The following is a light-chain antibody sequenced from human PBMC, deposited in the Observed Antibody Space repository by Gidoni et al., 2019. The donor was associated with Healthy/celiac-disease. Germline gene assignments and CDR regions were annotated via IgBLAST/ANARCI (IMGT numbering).Light chain of an antibody. Sequence: EIVLTQSPATLSLSPGERATLTCRASQSVSSYLAWYQQKPGQAPRLLIYDASNRATGIPARFSGSGSGTHFTLTMSSLETEDFAVYYCEQRRNWPYTFGQXTKLEIK. J-gene: IGKJ2*01. CDR2: DAS. CDR1: QSVSSY. CDR3: EQRRNWPYT. V-gene: IGKV3-11*01.